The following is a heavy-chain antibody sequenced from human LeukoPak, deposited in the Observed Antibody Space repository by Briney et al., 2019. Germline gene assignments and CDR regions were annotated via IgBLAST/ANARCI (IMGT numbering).Heavy chain of an antibody. CDR1: EFTFSSYG. J-gene: IGHJ3*02. CDR2: IWYDGSNK. D-gene: IGHD3-22*01. Sequence: GGPLRLSCEAPEFTFSSYGFHGVGQAPAKGLKWVAVIWYDGSNKYYADSVKGRFTISRDNSKNTLYLQMNSLRAEDTAVYYCARDRGYYDSSGYYYVGDAFDIWGQGTMVTVSS. CDR3: ARDRGYYDSSGYYYVGDAFDI. V-gene: IGHV3-33*01.